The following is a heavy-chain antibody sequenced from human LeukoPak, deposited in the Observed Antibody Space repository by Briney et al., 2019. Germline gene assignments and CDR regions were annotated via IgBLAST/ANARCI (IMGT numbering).Heavy chain of an antibody. CDR1: GYSISSGHY. CDR2: MYHSGST. J-gene: IGHJ4*02. CDR3: ARLYYYDSSGYYDRYYFDY. V-gene: IGHV4-38-2*02. D-gene: IGHD3-22*01. Sequence: SVTLSLTCTVSGYSISSGHYWGWIRQPPGRGLEWIGSMYHSGSTYYNPSLKSRVIISVDMSKNQFSLKLSSVTAADTAVYYCARLYYYDSSGYYDRYYFDYWGQGTLVTVSS.